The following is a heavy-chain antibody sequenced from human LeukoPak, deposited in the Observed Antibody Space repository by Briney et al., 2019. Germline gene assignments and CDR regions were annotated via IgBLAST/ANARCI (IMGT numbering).Heavy chain of an antibody. Sequence: GGSVRLSCAASGFTFSSYWMHWVRQAPGKGLVWVSRISSDGSSTTYADSVKGRFTISRDNAKNTLYLQMNSLRAEDTAVYYCGRGGKVEQLVLARWGQGSLVTVSS. CDR2: ISSDGSST. D-gene: IGHD6-13*01. V-gene: IGHV3-74*01. CDR1: GFTFSSYW. CDR3: GRGGKVEQLVLAR. J-gene: IGHJ4*02.